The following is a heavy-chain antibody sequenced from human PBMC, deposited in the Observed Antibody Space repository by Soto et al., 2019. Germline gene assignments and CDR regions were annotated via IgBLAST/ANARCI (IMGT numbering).Heavy chain of an antibody. Sequence: SETLSLTCTVSGGSISSGDYYWSWIRQPPGKGLEWIGYIYYSGSTYYNPSLKSRVTISVDTSKNQFSLKLSPVTAADTAVYYCARPRDYGDYFDYWGQGTLVTVSS. CDR2: IYYSGST. CDR3: ARPRDYGDYFDY. D-gene: IGHD4-17*01. V-gene: IGHV4-30-4*01. J-gene: IGHJ4*02. CDR1: GGSISSGDYY.